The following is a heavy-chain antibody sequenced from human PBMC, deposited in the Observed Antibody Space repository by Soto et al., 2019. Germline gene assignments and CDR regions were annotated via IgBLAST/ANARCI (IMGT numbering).Heavy chain of an antibody. CDR2: ISSSSSYT. D-gene: IGHD4-4*01. J-gene: IGHJ6*03. Sequence: PGESLKISCAASGFTFSSYSMNWVRQAPGKGLEWVSYISSSSSYTNYADSVKGRFSISRDNAKNTLYLQMNSLRAEDTAVYYCGVPTVTKDYYYYYMDVWGKGTTVTVSS. V-gene: IGHV3-21*05. CDR3: GVPTVTKDYYYYYMDV. CDR1: GFTFSSYS.